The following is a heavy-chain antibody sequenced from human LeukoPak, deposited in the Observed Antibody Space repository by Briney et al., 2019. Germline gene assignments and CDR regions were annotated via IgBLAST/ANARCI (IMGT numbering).Heavy chain of an antibody. D-gene: IGHD3-9*01. Sequence: SVKVSCKASGGTFSSYAISWVRQAPGQGLEWMGRIIPIFGTANYAQKFQGRVTITTDESTSTAYMELSSLRSEDTAVYYCARGGLDYDILTGYYQAFDIWGQGTMVTVSS. CDR2: IIPIFGTA. CDR3: ARGGLDYDILTGYYQAFDI. V-gene: IGHV1-69*05. CDR1: GGTFSSYA. J-gene: IGHJ3*02.